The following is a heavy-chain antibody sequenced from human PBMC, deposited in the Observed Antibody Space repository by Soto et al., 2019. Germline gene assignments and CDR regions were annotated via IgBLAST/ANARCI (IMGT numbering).Heavy chain of an antibody. J-gene: IGHJ4*02. Sequence: GGSLRLSCAASGFMFNNYAMSWVRQAPGKGLEWVSTVSVSGGTAYYADSLEGRFTISRHNSTKTTYLQLNSLRADDKAIYYCAKGLYYYDSSGYRLFDYWGQGTLVTDSS. CDR1: GFMFNNYA. CDR2: VSVSGGTA. CDR3: AKGLYYYDSSGYRLFDY. V-gene: IGHV3-23*01. D-gene: IGHD3-22*01.